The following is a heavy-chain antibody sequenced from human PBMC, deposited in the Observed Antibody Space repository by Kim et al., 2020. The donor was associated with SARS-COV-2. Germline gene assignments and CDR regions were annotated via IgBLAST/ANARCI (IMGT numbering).Heavy chain of an antibody. CDR2: IYPDDSDT. V-gene: IGHV5-51*01. CDR3: ARPGEGHSNTYFDQ. J-gene: IGHJ4*02. CDR1: GYTFSNYW. Sequence: GESLKISCKGSGYTFSNYWIAWVRQIPGKGLEWMGIIYPDDSDTRYSPSFQGQVTISADKSINTAYLQWKSLQASDTAMYCCARPGEGHSNTYFDQWGQGTMVTVSS. D-gene: IGHD4-4*01.